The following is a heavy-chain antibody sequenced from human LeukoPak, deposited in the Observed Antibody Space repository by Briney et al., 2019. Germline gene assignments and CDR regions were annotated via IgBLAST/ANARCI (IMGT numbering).Heavy chain of an antibody. CDR2: IDSAGSTT. D-gene: IGHD5-18*01. V-gene: IGHV3-74*01. CDR3: ARGGANSYVSFDY. CDR1: GFTLSGYW. J-gene: IGHJ4*02. Sequence: HPGGSLRLSCAASGFTLSGYWMHWVRQAPGKGLVWVSHIDSAGSTTSYADSVKGRFTISRDNAKNTLYLQMNSLRAEDTAVYYCARGGANSYVSFDYWGKGTLVTVSS.